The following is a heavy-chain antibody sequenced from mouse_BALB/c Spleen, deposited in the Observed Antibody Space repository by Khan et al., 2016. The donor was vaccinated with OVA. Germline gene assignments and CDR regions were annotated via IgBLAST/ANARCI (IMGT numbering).Heavy chain of an antibody. V-gene: IGHV3-8*02. J-gene: IGHJ3*01. CDR3: ACELRGFAY. CDR2: ISYSGNS. D-gene: IGHD1-1*01. Sequence: EVQLQESGPSLVKPSQTLSLTCSVTGDSITSGYWNWIRKFPGNKLEYMGYISYSGNSYYNPSLKRRISITRDTSKKQYYLQLNTVTTEDTATYYCACELRGFAYWGQGTLVTVSA. CDR1: GDSITSGY.